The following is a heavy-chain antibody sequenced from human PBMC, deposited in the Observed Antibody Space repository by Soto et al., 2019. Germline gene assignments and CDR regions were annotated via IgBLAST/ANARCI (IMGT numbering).Heavy chain of an antibody. CDR1: GFTFSSYA. V-gene: IGHV3-23*01. Sequence: LRLSCAASGFTFSSYAMSWVRQAPGKGLEWVSGIGGSGGSADYADSVKGRFSISRDNSKNTMYLQMNSLRAEDTAVYYCAKGLPLDYWGQGTLVTVSS. J-gene: IGHJ4*02. CDR3: AKGLPLDY. D-gene: IGHD2-21*02. CDR2: IGGSGGSA.